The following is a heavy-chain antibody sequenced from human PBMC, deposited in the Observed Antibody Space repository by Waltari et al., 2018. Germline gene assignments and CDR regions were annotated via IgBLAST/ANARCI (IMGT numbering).Heavy chain of an antibody. D-gene: IGHD2-15*01. V-gene: IGHV4-4*07. Sequence: QVQLQESGPGLVKPSETLSLTCTVSGGSISSYYWSWIRQPAGKGLEWIGRIYTSGSTNHNPSLKSRVTMSVDTSKNQFSLKLSSVTAADTAVYYCARGLYSWGPLGYFDYWGQGTLVTVSS. CDR1: GGSISSYY. CDR3: ARGLYSWGPLGYFDY. J-gene: IGHJ4*02. CDR2: IYTSGST.